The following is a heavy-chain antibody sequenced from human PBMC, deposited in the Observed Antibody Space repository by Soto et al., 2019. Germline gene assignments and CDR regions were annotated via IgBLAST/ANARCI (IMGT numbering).Heavy chain of an antibody. D-gene: IGHD3-10*01. Sequence: PGESLKISCKGSGYSFTSYWIGWVRQMPVKGLECMGIIYPGDSDTRYSPSFQGQVTISADKSISTAYLQWSSLKASDTAMYYCAGGGVRGVITRTRDYYGMDVWGQGTTVTVSS. CDR2: IYPGDSDT. CDR1: GYSFTSYW. CDR3: AGGGVRGVITRTRDYYGMDV. V-gene: IGHV5-51*01. J-gene: IGHJ6*02.